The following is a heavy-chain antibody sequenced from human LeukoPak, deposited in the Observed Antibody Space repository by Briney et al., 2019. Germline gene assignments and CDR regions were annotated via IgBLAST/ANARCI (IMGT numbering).Heavy chain of an antibody. CDR2: INHSGST. Sequence: SEILSLTCAVYGGSFSGYYWSWIRQPPGKGLEWIGEINHSGSTNYNPSLKSRVTISVDTSKNQFSLKLSSVTAADTAVYYCARVPAVTTRLGYYYYYYYMDVWGKGTTVTVSS. D-gene: IGHD4-17*01. CDR1: GGSFSGYY. J-gene: IGHJ6*03. V-gene: IGHV4-34*01. CDR3: ARVPAVTTRLGYYYYYYYMDV.